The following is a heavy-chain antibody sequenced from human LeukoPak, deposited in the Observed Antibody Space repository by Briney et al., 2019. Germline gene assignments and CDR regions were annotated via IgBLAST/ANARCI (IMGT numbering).Heavy chain of an antibody. Sequence: SETLSLTCAVYGGSFSGYYWSWIRQPPGKGLEWIGEINHSGSTNYNPSLKSRVTISVDTSKNQFSLKLRSVTAADTAVYHCARAETYSSGWYDPFFDYWGQGTLVTVST. CDR3: ARAETYSSGWYDPFFDY. CDR1: GGSFSGYY. J-gene: IGHJ4*02. D-gene: IGHD6-19*01. CDR2: INHSGST. V-gene: IGHV4-34*01.